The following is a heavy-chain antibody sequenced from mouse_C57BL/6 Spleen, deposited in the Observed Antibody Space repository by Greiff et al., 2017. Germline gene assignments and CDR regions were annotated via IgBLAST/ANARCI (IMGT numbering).Heavy chain of an antibody. CDR1: GYTFTDYY. D-gene: IGHD1-1*01. J-gene: IGHJ2*01. CDR2: INPNNGGT. V-gene: IGHV1-26*01. Sequence: VQLQQSGPELVKPGASVKISCKASGYTFTDYYMNWVKQSHGKSLEWIGDINPNNGGTSYNQKFKGKATLTVDTSSSTAYMELRSLTSEDSAVYYCARDYGSSDWGKGTTLTVSS. CDR3: ARDYGSSD.